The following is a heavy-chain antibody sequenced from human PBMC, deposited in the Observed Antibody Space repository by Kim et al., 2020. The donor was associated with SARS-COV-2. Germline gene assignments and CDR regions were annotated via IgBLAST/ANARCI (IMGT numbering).Heavy chain of an antibody. CDR2: T. D-gene: IGHD5-18*01. V-gene: IGHV4-39*01. J-gene: IGHJ4*02. CDR3: AADTAMAPFDY. Sequence: TYYTQSPKSRVTISVDTSKNQFSLKLSSVTAADTAVYYCAADTAMAPFDYWGQGTLVTVSS.